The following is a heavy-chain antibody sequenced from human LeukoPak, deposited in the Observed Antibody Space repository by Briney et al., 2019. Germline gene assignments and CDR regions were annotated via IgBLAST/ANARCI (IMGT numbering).Heavy chain of an antibody. V-gene: IGHV3-23*01. CDR2: ISGSGGST. J-gene: IGHJ6*03. Sequence: GGSLRLSCAASGFTFSSYEMNWVRQAPGKGLEWVSGISGSGGSTYYADSVKGRVTISRDNSKNTLYLQVSSLRAEDTAVYYCAKRCYYDRNYYYMDVWGKGTTVTISS. D-gene: IGHD3-22*01. CDR3: AKRCYYDRNYYYMDV. CDR1: GFTFSSYE.